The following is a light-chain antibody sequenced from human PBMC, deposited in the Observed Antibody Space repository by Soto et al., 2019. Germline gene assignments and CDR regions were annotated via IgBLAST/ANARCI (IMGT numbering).Light chain of an antibody. J-gene: IGLJ1*01. CDR1: SSNIGSNT. CDR2: VSN. V-gene: IGLV1-44*01. CDR3: AAWDGRRNGGG. Sequence: QSVPTQPPSASGTTCQRDTICCSGSSSNIGSNTVHCYQQLPGAAPRLRCYVSNERPSGLPGRFSGAVSGTSATLAISGLKSGDGADVYCAAWDGRRNGGGFRPGTKVPVL.